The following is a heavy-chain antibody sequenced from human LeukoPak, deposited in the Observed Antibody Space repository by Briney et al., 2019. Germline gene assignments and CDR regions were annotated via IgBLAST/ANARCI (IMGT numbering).Heavy chain of an antibody. CDR2: ISSSSSTI. D-gene: IGHD1-26*01. CDR1: GFTFSSYS. V-gene: IGHV3-48*02. J-gene: IGHJ4*02. Sequence: GGSLRLSCAASGFTFSSYSMNWVRQAPGKGLEWVSYISSSSSTIYYADSVKGQFTISRDNAKNSLYLQMNSLRDEDTAVYYCARDLAGAYRGSPFDYWGQGTLVTVSS. CDR3: ARDLAGAYRGSPFDY.